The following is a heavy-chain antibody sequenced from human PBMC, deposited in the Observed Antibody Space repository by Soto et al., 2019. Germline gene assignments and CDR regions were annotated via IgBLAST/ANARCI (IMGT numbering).Heavy chain of an antibody. CDR2: ISYDGSNK. Sequence: GGSLRLSCAASGFTFSSYAMHWVRQAPGKGLEWVAVISYDGSNKYYADSVKGRFTISRDNSKNTLYLQMNSLRAEDTAVYYCARARRTTAAGTGAYMDYWGQGTLVTVSS. CDR1: GFTFSSYA. D-gene: IGHD6-13*01. J-gene: IGHJ4*02. V-gene: IGHV3-30-3*01. CDR3: ARARRTTAAGTGAYMDY.